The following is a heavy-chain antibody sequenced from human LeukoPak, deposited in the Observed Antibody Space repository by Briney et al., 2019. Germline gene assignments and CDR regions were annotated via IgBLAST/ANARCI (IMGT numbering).Heavy chain of an antibody. CDR3: ARGWSRRLRYFDY. CDR1: GGSFSGYY. J-gene: IGHJ4*02. D-gene: IGHD2-21*02. V-gene: IGHV4-34*01. CDR2: INHSGST. Sequence: SETLSLTCAVYGGSFSGYYWSWIRQPPGKGLEWIGEINHSGSTNYNPSLKSRVTISVETSKNQFSLKLSSVTAADTAVYYCARGWSRRLRYFDYWGQRTLVTVSS.